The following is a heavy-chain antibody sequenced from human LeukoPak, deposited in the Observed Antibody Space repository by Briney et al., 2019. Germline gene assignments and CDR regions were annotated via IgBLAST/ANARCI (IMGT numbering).Heavy chain of an antibody. J-gene: IGHJ6*02. V-gene: IGHV1-2*04. CDR1: GYTFSGYY. CDR2: INPNSGGT. Sequence: ASVKVSCKASGYTFSGYYMHWVRQAPGQGLEWMGWINPNSGGTKYAQNFQGWVTMTRDTSISTAYMELKRLRYDDTAVYYCAREGDNGGPGNYYFGYDGLGQGTTVTVSS. CDR3: AREGDNGGPGNYYFGYDG. D-gene: IGHD4-23*01.